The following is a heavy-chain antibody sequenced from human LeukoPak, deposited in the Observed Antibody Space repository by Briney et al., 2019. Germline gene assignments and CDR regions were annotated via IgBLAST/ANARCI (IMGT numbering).Heavy chain of an antibody. Sequence: GESLKISCKGSGYSFTSYWISWVRQMPGKGLEWMGRIDPSDSYTNYSPSFQGHVTISADKSISTAYLQWSSLKASDTAMYYCARRLEIAAAASPDYYYYYGMDVWGQGTTVTVSS. CDR3: ARRLEIAAAASPDYYYYYGMDV. CDR2: IDPSDSYT. V-gene: IGHV5-10-1*01. D-gene: IGHD6-13*01. J-gene: IGHJ6*02. CDR1: GYSFTSYW.